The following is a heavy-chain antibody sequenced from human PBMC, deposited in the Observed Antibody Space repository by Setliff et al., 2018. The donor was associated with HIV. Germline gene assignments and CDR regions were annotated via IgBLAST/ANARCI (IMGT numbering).Heavy chain of an antibody. CDR1: GYTFTGYY. CDR3: ASKLYCTYGVCLDAFDI. Sequence: ASVKVSCKASGYTFTGYYIHWVRQAPGQGLEWMGRVNPNSGGTNYAQKFQGRVTMTRDTSISTAYMELSRLRSGDTAVYYCASKLYCTYGVCLDAFDIGGQGTMVTVSS. D-gene: IGHD2-8*01. J-gene: IGHJ3*02. CDR2: VNPNSGGT. V-gene: IGHV1-2*06.